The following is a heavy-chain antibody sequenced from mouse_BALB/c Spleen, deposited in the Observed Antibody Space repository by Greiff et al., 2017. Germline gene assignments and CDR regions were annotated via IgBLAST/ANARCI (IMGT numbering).Heavy chain of an antibody. CDR2: INPSNGGT. V-gene: IGHV1S81*02. CDR1: GYTFTSYY. J-gene: IGHJ4*01. Sequence: QVQLQQSGAELVKPGASVKLSCKASGYTFTSYYMYWVKQRPGQGLEWIGEINPSNGGTNFNEKFKSKATLTVDKSSSTAYMQLRSLTSEDSAVYYCTRDGFDDGAMDYWGQGTSVTVSS. CDR3: TRDGFDDGAMDY. D-gene: IGHD1-2*01.